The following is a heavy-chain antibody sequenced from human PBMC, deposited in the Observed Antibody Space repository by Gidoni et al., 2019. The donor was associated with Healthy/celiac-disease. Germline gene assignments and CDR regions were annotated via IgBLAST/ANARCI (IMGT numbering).Heavy chain of an antibody. D-gene: IGHD6-19*01. Sequence: QVQLVESGGCVVQPGRSLRLSFASSGFTFSSYGMHWVRQAPGKGLEWVAVISYDGSNKYYADSVKGRFTISRDNSKNTLYLQMNSLRAEDTAVYYCAKVAYSSGWYAWNGMDVWGQGTTVTVSS. V-gene: IGHV3-30*18. CDR2: ISYDGSNK. CDR1: GFTFSSYG. CDR3: AKVAYSSGWYAWNGMDV. J-gene: IGHJ6*02.